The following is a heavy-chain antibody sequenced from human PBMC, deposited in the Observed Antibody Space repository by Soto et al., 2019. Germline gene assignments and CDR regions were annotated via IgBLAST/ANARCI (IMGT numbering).Heavy chain of an antibody. CDR1: GFTFSDYW. Sequence: VGSLRLSCAVSGFTFSDYWMSWVRQAPGKGLEWVATIKNDGTEEYYVDSVKGRFAISRDNAKNSLYLQMNNLRAEDTAFYYCARGGYYRFDYWGQGTLVTVSS. CDR3: ARGGYYRFDY. V-gene: IGHV3-7*01. J-gene: IGHJ4*02. CDR2: IKNDGTEE. D-gene: IGHD1-26*01.